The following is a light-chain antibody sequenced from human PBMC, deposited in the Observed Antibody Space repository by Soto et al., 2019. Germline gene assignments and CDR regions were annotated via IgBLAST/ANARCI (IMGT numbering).Light chain of an antibody. CDR3: SSYTSSSTLKV. J-gene: IGLJ3*02. Sequence: QSALTQPASVSGSPGQSITISCTGTSSDVGGYNYVSWYQHHPGKAPKLMIYDVSNRPSGVSNRFSGSKSGNTASLTISGRQAEDEADYYCSSYTSSSTLKVFGGGTKLTVL. CDR2: DVS. V-gene: IGLV2-14*03. CDR1: SSDVGGYNY.